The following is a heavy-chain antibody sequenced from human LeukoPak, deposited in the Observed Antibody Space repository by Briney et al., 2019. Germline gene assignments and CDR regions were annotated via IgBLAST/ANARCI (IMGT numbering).Heavy chain of an antibody. CDR1: GFTFSSYA. CDR3: AKVVMITFGGVIAPFDY. D-gene: IGHD3-16*02. V-gene: IGHV3-23*01. Sequence: GGSLRLSCAASGFTFSSYAMSWVRQAPGKGLEWVSAISGRGGSTYYADSVKGRFTISRDNSKNTLYLQMNSLRAEDTAVYYCAKVVMITFGGVIAPFDYWGQGTLVTVSS. CDR2: ISGRGGST. J-gene: IGHJ4*02.